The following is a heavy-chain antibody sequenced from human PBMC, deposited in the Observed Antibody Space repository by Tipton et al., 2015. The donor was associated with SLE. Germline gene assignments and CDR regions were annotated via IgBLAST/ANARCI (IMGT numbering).Heavy chain of an antibody. Sequence: TLSLTCAVYGGSFSGYYWSWIRQPPGKGLEWIGEINHSGSTNYNPSLKSRVTISVDTSKNQFSLKLSSVTAADTAVYYCARGGLGVSYYYMDVWGKGTTVTVSS. CDR2: INHSGST. CDR3: ARGGLGVSYYYMDV. D-gene: IGHD1-26*01. V-gene: IGHV4-34*01. CDR1: GGSFSGYY. J-gene: IGHJ6*03.